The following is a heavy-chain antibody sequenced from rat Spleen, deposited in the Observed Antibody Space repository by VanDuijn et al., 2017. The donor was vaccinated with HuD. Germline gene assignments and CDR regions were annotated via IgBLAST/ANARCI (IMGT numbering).Heavy chain of an antibody. CDR3: ARGAGYVLDA. D-gene: IGHD1-4*01. J-gene: IGHJ4*01. CDR1: GHSITSSYR. CDR2: INSAGST. Sequence: ELQLQESGPGPVKVSESLSLTCSVTGHSITSSYRWNWIRKFPGNELEWMGYINSAGSTNYNPSLKSRISITRDTSRNHFFLQLNSVTTEDTATYYCARGAGYVLDAWGQGASVTVSS. V-gene: IGHV3-3*01.